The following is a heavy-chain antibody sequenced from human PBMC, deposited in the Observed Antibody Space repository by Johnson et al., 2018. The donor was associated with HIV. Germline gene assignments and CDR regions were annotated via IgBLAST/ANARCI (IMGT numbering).Heavy chain of an antibody. CDR3: VKGRRWLPYGGAFDI. J-gene: IGHJ3*02. CDR1: GFTFSSYW. V-gene: IGHV3-43*02. CDR2: ISWDGGST. Sequence: VQLVESGGGVVQPGRSLRLSCAASGFTFSSYWMSWVRQAPGKGLEWVSFISWDGGSTYYADSVKGRFTISRDNSKNSLYLQMNSLRTEDTALYYCVKGRRWLPYGGAFDIWGQGTMVTVSS. D-gene: IGHD4-23*01.